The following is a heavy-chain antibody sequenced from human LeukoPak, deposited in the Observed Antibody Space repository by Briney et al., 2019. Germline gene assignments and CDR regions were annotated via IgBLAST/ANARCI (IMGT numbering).Heavy chain of an antibody. CDR3: AFSAGTPLDY. CDR1: GGTFSSYA. D-gene: IGHD6-19*01. Sequence: SVKVSCKASGGTFSSYAISWVRQAPGQGLEWMGRIIPILGIANYAQKFQGRVTITADRSTSTAYMELSSLRSEDTAVYYCAFSAGTPLDYWGQGTLVTVSS. CDR2: IIPILGIA. V-gene: IGHV1-69*04. J-gene: IGHJ4*02.